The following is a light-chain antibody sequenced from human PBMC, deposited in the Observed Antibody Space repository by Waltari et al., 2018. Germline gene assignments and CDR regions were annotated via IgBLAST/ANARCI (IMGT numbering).Light chain of an antibody. J-gene: IGLJ1*01. V-gene: IGLV2-8*01. CDR3: SSYAGSNNFV. CDR2: AVS. CDR1: SSYVGGYTH. Sequence: QSALTQPPSASGSPGQSVTISCTGTSSYVGGYTHGSWYQQHPGKAPKLMIYAVSKRPSGVPDRFSGSKSGNTASLTVSGLQAEDEADYYCSSYAGSNNFVFGTGTKVTVL.